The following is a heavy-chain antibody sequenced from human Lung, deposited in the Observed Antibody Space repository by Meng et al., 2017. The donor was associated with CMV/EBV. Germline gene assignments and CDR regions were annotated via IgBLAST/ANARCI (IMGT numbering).Heavy chain of an antibody. Sequence: GESXKISXAASGFTFSSYAMHWVRQAPGKGLEWVAVISYDGSNKYYADSVKGRFTISRDNSKNTLYLQMNSLRAGDTAVYYCARDPNTLGSNYDFWSGYYNHYYYGMDVWGQGTTVTVSS. CDR3: ARDPNTLGSNYDFWSGYYNHYYYGMDV. J-gene: IGHJ6*02. CDR1: GFTFSSYA. D-gene: IGHD3-3*01. V-gene: IGHV3-30-3*01. CDR2: ISYDGSNK.